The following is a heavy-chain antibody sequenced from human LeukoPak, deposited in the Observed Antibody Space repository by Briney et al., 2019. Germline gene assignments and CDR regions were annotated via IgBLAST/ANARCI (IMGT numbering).Heavy chain of an antibody. CDR2: ISAYNGNT. V-gene: IGHV1-18*01. CDR3: ASVPPGIAWWFDP. CDR1: GNTFTSYG. D-gene: IGHD6-13*01. Sequence: GASVKVSCKASGNTFTSYGISWVRQAPGQALKWMGWISAYNGNTHYAQKLQGRVTMNTDTSTSTAYMELRSLRSDDTAVYYCASVPPGIAWWFDPWGQGTLVTVSS. J-gene: IGHJ5*02.